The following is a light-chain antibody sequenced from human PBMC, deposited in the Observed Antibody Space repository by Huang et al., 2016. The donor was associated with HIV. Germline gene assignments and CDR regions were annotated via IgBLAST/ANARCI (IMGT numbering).Light chain of an antibody. J-gene: IGKJ1*01. CDR1: QSSGSY. CDR2: DAS. Sequence: EIVLTQSPATLSLSPGEGATLSCRASQSSGSYLAWYQQRPGQAPRLLIYDASIRATGIPARFSGHGSGTDFTLTISSLEPEDFAVYYCQQRNNWPPWTFGQGTKVELK. V-gene: IGKV3-11*01. CDR3: QQRNNWPPWT.